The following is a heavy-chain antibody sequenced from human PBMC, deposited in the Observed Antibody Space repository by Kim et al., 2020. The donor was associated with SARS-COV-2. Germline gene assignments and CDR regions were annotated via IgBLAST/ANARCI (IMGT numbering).Heavy chain of an antibody. J-gene: IGHJ5*02. Sequence: YYRGSTNHNPSLKSRDTISVDTPKNQFSLKLSPGTAADTAVYYCARGFDPWGQGTLVTVSS. V-gene: IGHV4-59*09. CDR3: ARGFDP. CDR2: YYRGST.